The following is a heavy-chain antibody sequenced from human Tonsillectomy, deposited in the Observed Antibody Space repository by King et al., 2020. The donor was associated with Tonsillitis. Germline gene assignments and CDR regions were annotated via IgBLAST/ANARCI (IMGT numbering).Heavy chain of an antibody. Sequence: VQLVESGGGLVQPGGSLRLSCAASGFTFSSYSMNWVRQAPGKGLEWVSYISSSSSTIYYADSVKGRFTISRDNAKNSLYLQMNSLRAEDTAVYYCARDKAEWARILYPEGFDYWGQGTLVTVSS. V-gene: IGHV3-48*01. D-gene: IGHD2-8*01. CDR1: GFTFSSYS. CDR2: ISSSSSTI. J-gene: IGHJ4*02. CDR3: ARDKAEWARILYPEGFDY.